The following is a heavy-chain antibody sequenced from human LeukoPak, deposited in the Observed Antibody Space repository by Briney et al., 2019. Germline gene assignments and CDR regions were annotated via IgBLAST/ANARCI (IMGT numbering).Heavy chain of an antibody. D-gene: IGHD3-10*02. CDR2: ISSSGSTI. CDR3: AELGITMIGGV. CDR1: GFTFSSYE. V-gene: IGHV3-48*03. Sequence: GGSLRLSCAASGFTFSSYEMNWVRQAPGKGLEWVSYISSSGSTIYYADSVKGRFTISRDNAKNSLYLQMNSLRAEDTAVYYCAELGITMIGGVWGEGTTVTISS. J-gene: IGHJ6*04.